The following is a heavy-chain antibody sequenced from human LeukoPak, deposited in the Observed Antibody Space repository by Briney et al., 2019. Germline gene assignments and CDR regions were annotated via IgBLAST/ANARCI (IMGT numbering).Heavy chain of an antibody. CDR2: VNSDGSRT. CDR3: VSFYETN. Sequence: GGSLRLSCAASGNYWMHWVRQAPGKGLVWVSHVNSDGSRTSHADSVKGRFTISKDNAKNTVYLQMNNLRTEDTAVYYCVSFYETNWGRGTLVTVSS. V-gene: IGHV3-74*01. D-gene: IGHD2-2*01. CDR1: GNYW. J-gene: IGHJ4*02.